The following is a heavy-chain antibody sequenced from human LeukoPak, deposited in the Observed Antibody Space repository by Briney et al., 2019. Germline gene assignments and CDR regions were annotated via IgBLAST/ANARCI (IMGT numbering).Heavy chain of an antibody. CDR3: ARAPLWWRPYDY. Sequence: SETLSLTCAVYGGSFSGYYWSWIRQPPGKGLEWIGEINHSGSTNYNPSPKSRVTISVDTSKNQFPLKLSSVTAADTAVYYCARAPLWWRPYDYWGQGTLVTVSS. D-gene: IGHD2-21*01. CDR1: GGSFSGYY. J-gene: IGHJ4*02. CDR2: INHSGST. V-gene: IGHV4-34*01.